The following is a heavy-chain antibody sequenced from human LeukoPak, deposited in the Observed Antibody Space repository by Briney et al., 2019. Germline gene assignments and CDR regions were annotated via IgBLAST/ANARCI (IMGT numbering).Heavy chain of an antibody. CDR1: GGSFSGYY. CDR2: INHSGST. CDR3: ARVPGYFDY. V-gene: IGHV4-34*01. D-gene: IGHD3-10*01. J-gene: IGHJ4*02. Sequence: PSETLSLTCAVYGGSFSGYYWSWIRQPPGKGLEWIGEINHSGSTNYNPSLKSRVTISVDTSKNQFSLKLSSVTAADTAVYYCARVPGYFDYWGQGTLVTFSS.